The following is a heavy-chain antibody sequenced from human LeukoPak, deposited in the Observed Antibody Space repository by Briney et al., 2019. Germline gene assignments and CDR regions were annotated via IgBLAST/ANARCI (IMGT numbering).Heavy chain of an antibody. V-gene: IGHV4-38-2*02. CDR1: GYSIAHGFF. CDR3: ARVEVPRDINDWYFDL. D-gene: IGHD2-15*01. Sequence: PSETLSLTCTVSGYSIAHGFFWAWIRQPPGGGLEWIGSLCHSGTTYYNTSLKSRISTSVDTSKNQFSLKLRLVTAADTAVYCARVEVPRDINDWYFDLWGRGTLVTVSS. CDR2: LCHSGTT. J-gene: IGHJ2*01.